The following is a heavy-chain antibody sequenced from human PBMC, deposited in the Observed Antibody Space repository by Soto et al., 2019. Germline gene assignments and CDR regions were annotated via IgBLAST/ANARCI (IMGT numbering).Heavy chain of an antibody. V-gene: IGHV4-4*02. Sequence: QVQLQESGPGLVKPSGTLSLTCAVSGDSMNNNNWWSWVRQSPRKGLEWIAEIYHSGATNYNPSLQSRVTISIDKSEKQFSLKLNSVTAADTAVYYCARAGLGLAFDSRGQGALVTVSS. CDR1: GDSMNNNNW. CDR2: IYHSGAT. J-gene: IGHJ5*01. D-gene: IGHD6-19*01. CDR3: ARAGLGLAFDS.